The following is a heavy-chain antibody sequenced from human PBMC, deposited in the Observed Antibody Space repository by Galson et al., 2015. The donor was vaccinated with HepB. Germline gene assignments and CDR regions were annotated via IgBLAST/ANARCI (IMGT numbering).Heavy chain of an antibody. CDR2: IRYDGSNK. CDR1: GFTFSSYG. V-gene: IGHV3-30*02. D-gene: IGHD5-18*01. J-gene: IGHJ4*02. CDR3: AKGGQGYSYGYGSNQECFDY. Sequence: SLRLSCAASGFTFSSYGMHWVRQAPGKGLEWVAFIRYDGSNKYYADSVKGRFTISRDNSKNTLYLQMNSLRAEDTAVYYCAKGGQGYSYGYGSNQECFDYWGQGTLVTVSS.